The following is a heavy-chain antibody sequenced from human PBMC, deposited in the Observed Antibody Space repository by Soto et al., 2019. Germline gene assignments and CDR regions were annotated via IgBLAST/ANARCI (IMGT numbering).Heavy chain of an antibody. Sequence: LRLSCAAPGFTFSSYSMNWVRQAPGKGLEWVSYISSSSTIYYANSVKGRFTISRDNAKNSLYLQMNSLRAEDTAVYYCARLTDYDFWSGILDYYYYMDVWGKGTTVTVSS. CDR3: ARLTDYDFWSGILDYYYYMDV. CDR2: ISSSSTI. J-gene: IGHJ6*03. D-gene: IGHD3-3*01. CDR1: GFTFSSYS. V-gene: IGHV3-48*01.